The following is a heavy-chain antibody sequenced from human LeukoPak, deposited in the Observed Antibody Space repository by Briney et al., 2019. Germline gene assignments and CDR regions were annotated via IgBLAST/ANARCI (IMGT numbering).Heavy chain of an antibody. CDR2: ISGSGGST. V-gene: IGHV3-23*01. CDR1: GFTFSSYA. CDR3: VARPAAMRRFDP. D-gene: IGHD2-2*01. Sequence: PGGSLRLSCAASGFTFSSYAMSWVRRAPGKGLEWVSAISGSGGSTYYADSGKGRFTISRDNSKNTLYLQMNSLRAEDTAVYYCVARPAAMRRFDPWGQGTLVTVSS. J-gene: IGHJ5*02.